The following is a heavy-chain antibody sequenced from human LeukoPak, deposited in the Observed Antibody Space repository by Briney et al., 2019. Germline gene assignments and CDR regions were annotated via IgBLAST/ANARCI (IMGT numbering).Heavy chain of an antibody. V-gene: IGHV3-20*04. J-gene: IGHJ4*02. CDR3: ARGLKLLWFGELRDY. Sequence: GGSLRLSCAASGFNFDDYGMTGVRQIPGKGLGWVAGVNLNGRSAGYAASVRGRFTFSRDNAKNSLYLQMPSLRAADTAVYYCARGLKLLWFGELRDYWGQGTLVTASS. CDR2: VNLNGRSA. D-gene: IGHD3-10*01. CDR1: GFNFDDYG.